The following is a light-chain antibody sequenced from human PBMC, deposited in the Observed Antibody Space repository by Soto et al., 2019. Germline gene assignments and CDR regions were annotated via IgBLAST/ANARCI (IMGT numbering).Light chain of an antibody. CDR1: SSDVGTYTY. CDR3: CSYAGTSGFAYV. CDR2: DVI. Sequence: HSALTQPRSVSGSPGQSVTISCTGTSSDVGTYTYVSWYQQHPGKAPKLIIYDVIKRPSGVPDRFSGSKSGNTASLTISGLQAEDEADYYCCSYAGTSGFAYVFGTGTKVTVL. J-gene: IGLJ1*01. V-gene: IGLV2-11*01.